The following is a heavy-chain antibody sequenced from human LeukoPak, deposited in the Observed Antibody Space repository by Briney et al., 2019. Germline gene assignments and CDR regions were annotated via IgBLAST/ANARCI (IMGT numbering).Heavy chain of an antibody. CDR3: ARDRLLGKANWFDP. J-gene: IGHJ5*02. V-gene: IGHV4-34*01. D-gene: IGHD1-1*01. CDR2: INHSGST. CDR1: GGSFSGYY. Sequence: SETLSLTCAVYGGSFSGYYWSWIRQPPGKGLEWIGEINHSGSTNYNPSLLSRVTISLDTSKNQFSLKLRSVTAADTAVYYCARDRLLGKANWFDPWGQGTLVTVSS.